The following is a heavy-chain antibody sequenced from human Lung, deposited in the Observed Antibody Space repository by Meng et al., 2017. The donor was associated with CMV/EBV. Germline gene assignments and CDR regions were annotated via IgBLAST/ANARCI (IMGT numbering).Heavy chain of an antibody. Sequence: GESXKISCAASGFTFSSYAMHWVRQAPGKGLEWVAVISYDGSNKYYADSVMGRFTISRDNSKNTLYLQMNSLRAEDTAVYYCARDRKEVDYASGAFDIWGQGXMVTVSS. CDR2: ISYDGSNK. CDR1: GFTFSSYA. CDR3: ARDRKEVDYASGAFDI. V-gene: IGHV3-30*04. D-gene: IGHD4-17*01. J-gene: IGHJ3*02.